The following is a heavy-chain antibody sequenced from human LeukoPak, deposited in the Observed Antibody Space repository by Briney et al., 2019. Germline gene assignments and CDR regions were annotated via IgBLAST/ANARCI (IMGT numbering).Heavy chain of an antibody. Sequence: ASVKVSCKASGYTFTSYGTSWVRRAPGQGLEWMGWISAYNGNTNYAQKLQGRVTMTTDTSTSTAYMELRSLRSDDTAVYYCARVVRELHLLDYWGQGTLVTVSS. CDR3: ARVVRELHLLDY. CDR2: ISAYNGNT. V-gene: IGHV1-18*01. D-gene: IGHD3-10*01. J-gene: IGHJ4*02. CDR1: GYTFTSYG.